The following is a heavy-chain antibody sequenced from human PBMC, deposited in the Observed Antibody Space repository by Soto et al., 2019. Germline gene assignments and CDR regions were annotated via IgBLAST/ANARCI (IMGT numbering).Heavy chain of an antibody. V-gene: IGHV3-23*01. CDR3: TKNYYFDS. Sequence: VQLLESGGGLVQPGGSPRLSCAASGFTFSNYAMSWVRQAPGKALEWVSSINIVGGNTNYADSVRGRFTMSRDDSKNTVFLQMNSLRAEDTAIYYCTKNYYFDSWGQVTLITVSS. J-gene: IGHJ4*02. CDR1: GFTFSNYA. CDR2: INIVGGNT.